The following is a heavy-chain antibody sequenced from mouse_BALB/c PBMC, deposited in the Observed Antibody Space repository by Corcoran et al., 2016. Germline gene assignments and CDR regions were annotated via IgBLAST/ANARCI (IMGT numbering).Heavy chain of an antibody. V-gene: IGHV9-3-1*01. CDR3: AREPYAMDY. D-gene: IGHD6-1*01. Sequence: QIQLVQSGPELKKPGETEKISCKASGYTFTNYGMNWVKQAPGKGLKWMGWINTYTGEPTYADDVKGRFAFSLETSASTAYLQINNLKNEETATYYCAREPYAMDYWGQGTSVTVSS. CDR2: INTYTGEP. J-gene: IGHJ4*01. CDR1: GYTFTNYG.